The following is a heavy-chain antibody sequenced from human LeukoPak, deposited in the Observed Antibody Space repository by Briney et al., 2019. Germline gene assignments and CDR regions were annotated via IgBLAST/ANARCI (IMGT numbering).Heavy chain of an antibody. V-gene: IGHV3-30*18. CDR2: ISYDGSNK. CDR1: GFTFSSYG. J-gene: IGHJ4*02. Sequence: PGRSLRLSCAASGFTFSSYGMHWVRQAPGKGLEWVAVISYDGSNKYYADSVKGRFTISRDNSKNTLYLQMNSLRAEDTAVYYCANVNWAAAGDFDYWGQGTLVTVSS. CDR3: ANVNWAAAGDFDY. D-gene: IGHD6-13*01.